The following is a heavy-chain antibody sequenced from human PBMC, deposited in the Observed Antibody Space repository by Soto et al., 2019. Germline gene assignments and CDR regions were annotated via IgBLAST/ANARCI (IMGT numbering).Heavy chain of an antibody. CDR2: INHSGST. D-gene: IGHD2-15*01. CDR1: GESFSGYY. Sequence: PSGTLSLTYAVYGESFSGYYWSWIRQPPGKGLEWIGEINHSGSTNYNPSLKSRVTISVDTSKNQFSLKLSSVTAADTAVYYCARERDIVVVVAATGAFDIWGQGTMVTVSS. V-gene: IGHV4-34*01. CDR3: ARERDIVVVVAATGAFDI. J-gene: IGHJ3*02.